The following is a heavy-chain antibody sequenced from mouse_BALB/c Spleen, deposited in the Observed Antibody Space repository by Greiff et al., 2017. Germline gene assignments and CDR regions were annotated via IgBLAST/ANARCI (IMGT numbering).Heavy chain of an antibody. D-gene: IGHD2-4*01. CDR1: GYTFTSYW. CDR2: IYPGDGDI. J-gene: IGHJ3*01. CDR3: ARKNDYDAWFAY. V-gene: IGHV1-87*01. Sequence: VQLQESGAELARPGTSVKLSCKASGYTFTSYWMQWVKQRPGQGLEWIGAIYPGDGDIRYTQKFKGKATLTADKSSSTAYMQLSSLASEDSAVYYCARKNDYDAWFAYWGQGTLVTVSA.